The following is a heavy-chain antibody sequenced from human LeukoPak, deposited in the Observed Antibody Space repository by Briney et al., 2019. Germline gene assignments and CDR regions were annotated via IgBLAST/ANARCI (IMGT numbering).Heavy chain of an antibody. Sequence: GESLKISCKGSGYSFTSYWIGWVRQMPGKGLEWMGIIYPGDSDTRYSPSFQGQATISADKSISTAYLQWSSLKASDTAMYYCARHTAGYCTNGVCPGPFDYWGQGTLVTVSS. D-gene: IGHD2-8*01. CDR1: GYSFTSYW. J-gene: IGHJ4*02. CDR2: IYPGDSDT. CDR3: ARHTAGYCTNGVCPGPFDY. V-gene: IGHV5-51*01.